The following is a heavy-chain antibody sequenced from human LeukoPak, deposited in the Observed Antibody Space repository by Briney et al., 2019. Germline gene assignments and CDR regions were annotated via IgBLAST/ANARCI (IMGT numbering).Heavy chain of an antibody. CDR3: ARNYYDSSAYYYFDY. CDR1: GFSFSTYG. J-gene: IGHJ4*02. D-gene: IGHD3-22*01. Sequence: GGSLRLSCEASGFSFSTYGMHWVRQAPGKGLEWVALIWFDGSNKHYADSVKGRFTISRDNSKNTLYLQMNSLRAEDTAVYYCARNYYDSSAYYYFDYWGQGTLVTVSS. V-gene: IGHV3-33*01. CDR2: IWFDGSNK.